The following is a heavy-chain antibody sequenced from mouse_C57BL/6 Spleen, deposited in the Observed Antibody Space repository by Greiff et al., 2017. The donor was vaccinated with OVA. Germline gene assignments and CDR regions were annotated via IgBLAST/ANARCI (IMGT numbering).Heavy chain of an antibody. D-gene: IGHD2-10*02. J-gene: IGHJ3*01. CDR2: IDPDTGGT. Sequence: VQLQESGAELVRPGASVTLSCKASGYTFTDYEMHWVKQTPVHGLEWIGAIDPDTGGTAYNQKFKGKAILTADKSSSTAYMALRSLTSEDSAVYYCTREGYGNYPFAYWGQGTLVTVSA. CDR1: GYTFTDYE. CDR3: TREGYGNYPFAY. V-gene: IGHV1-15*01.